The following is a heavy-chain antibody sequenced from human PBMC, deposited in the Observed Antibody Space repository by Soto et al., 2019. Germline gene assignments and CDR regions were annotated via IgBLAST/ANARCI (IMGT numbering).Heavy chain of an antibody. Sequence: SETLSLTCGVYGGSLGAHSWNWIRQAPGKGLEWIGEINHRGTFNYNPSLKSRISISVDTSRNQFSLKLRSVTAADTALYYCARAGAFIVGDMVSCDPWGQGTELTVS. J-gene: IGHJ5*02. CDR1: GGSLGAHS. CDR3: ARAGAFIVGDMVSCDP. V-gene: IGHV4-34*01. CDR2: INHRGTF. D-gene: IGHD4-17*01.